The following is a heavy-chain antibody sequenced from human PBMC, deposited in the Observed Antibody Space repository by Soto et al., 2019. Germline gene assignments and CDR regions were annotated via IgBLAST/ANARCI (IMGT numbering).Heavy chain of an antibody. CDR2: ISAYNGNT. J-gene: IGHJ3*02. Sequence: ASVKVSCKASGYTFTSYGISWVRQAPGQGLEWMGWISAYNGNTNYAQKLQGRVTMTTDTSTSTAYMELRSLRSDDTAVYYCARPIQTGAFDAFEIWGQGTMVTVSS. CDR1: GYTFTSYG. D-gene: IGHD7-27*01. CDR3: ARPIQTGAFDAFEI. V-gene: IGHV1-18*01.